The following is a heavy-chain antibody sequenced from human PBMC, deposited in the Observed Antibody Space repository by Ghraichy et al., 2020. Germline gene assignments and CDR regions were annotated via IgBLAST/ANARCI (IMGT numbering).Heavy chain of an antibody. CDR2: ISYAGSNK. V-gene: IGHV3-30*18. J-gene: IGHJ4*02. CDR3: AKDPYFDY. Sequence: AVISYAGSNKYYADSVKGRFTVSRDNSKNTLYLQMNSLSAEDTAVYYCAKDPYFDYWGQGFLFTFS.